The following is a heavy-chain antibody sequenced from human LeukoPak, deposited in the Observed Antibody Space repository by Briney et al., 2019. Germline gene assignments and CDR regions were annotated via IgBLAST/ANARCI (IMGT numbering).Heavy chain of an antibody. J-gene: IGHJ3*02. CDR2: IIPIFGTA. CDR1: GGTFSSYA. CDR3: AREVGATTDAFDI. V-gene: IGHV1-69*05. Sequence: ASVKVSCKASGGTFSSYAISWVRQAPGQGLEWMGGIIPIFGTANYAQKFQGRVTITTDESTSTAYMELSSLRSEDTAAYYCAREVGATTDAFDIWGQGTMVTVSS. D-gene: IGHD1-26*01.